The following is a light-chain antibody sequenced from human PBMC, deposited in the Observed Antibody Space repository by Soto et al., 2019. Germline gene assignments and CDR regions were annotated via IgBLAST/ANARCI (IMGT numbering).Light chain of an antibody. V-gene: IGKV3-20*01. CDR3: QQFGSSPRVT. Sequence: EIVLTQSPGTLSLSPGERATLSCRASQSINHRYLAWYQQKPGQAPRLLIYAASSRATGIPDRFSGSGSGTDFTLTISRLEPEDFAVYYCQQFGSSPRVTFGPGTKVDIK. J-gene: IGKJ3*01. CDR2: AAS. CDR1: QSINHRY.